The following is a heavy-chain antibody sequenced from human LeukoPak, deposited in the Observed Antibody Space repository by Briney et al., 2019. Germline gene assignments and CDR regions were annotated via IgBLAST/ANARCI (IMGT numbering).Heavy chain of an antibody. Sequence: GGSLRLSCAASGFSLSNYWMNWVRQAPGKGLEWVANIKQDGSKKNYVDSVKGRFTISRDNAKNSLYLQMNSLRAEDTAVYFCVRDDRRSSSSSDFDYWGQGTLVTVSS. D-gene: IGHD6-6*01. V-gene: IGHV3-7*01. CDR2: IKQDGSKK. CDR1: GFSLSNYW. CDR3: VRDDRRSSSSSDFDY. J-gene: IGHJ4*02.